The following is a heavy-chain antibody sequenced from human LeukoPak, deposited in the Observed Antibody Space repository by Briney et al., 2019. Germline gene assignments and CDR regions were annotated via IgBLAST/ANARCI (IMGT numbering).Heavy chain of an antibody. CDR1: AFTFDDFP. V-gene: IGHV3-30-3*01. CDR3: ARDFHYFFDY. J-gene: IGHJ4*02. Sequence: GGSLRLSCTASAFTFDDFPMPWVRQAPSKGLDWVSLILKDGSNAFYADSVKGRFTISRDNSGNTLFLQMNSLRPEDTAIYYCARDFHYFFDYCGQGTLVTVSS. CDR2: ILKDGSNA. D-gene: IGHD3-9*01.